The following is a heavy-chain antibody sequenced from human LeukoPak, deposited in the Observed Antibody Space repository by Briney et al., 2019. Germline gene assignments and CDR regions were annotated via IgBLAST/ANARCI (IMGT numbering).Heavy chain of an antibody. CDR1: GFTFSSYS. J-gene: IGHJ5*02. D-gene: IGHD2-15*01. CDR3: ARDRIVVVVAAIREGFDP. Sequence: GGSLRLSCAASGFTFSSYSMNWVRQAPGKGLEWVSSISSSSSYIYYADSVKGRFTISRDNARNSLYLQMNSLRAEDTAVYYCARDRIVVVVAAIREGFDPWGQGTLVTVSS. V-gene: IGHV3-21*01. CDR2: ISSSSSYI.